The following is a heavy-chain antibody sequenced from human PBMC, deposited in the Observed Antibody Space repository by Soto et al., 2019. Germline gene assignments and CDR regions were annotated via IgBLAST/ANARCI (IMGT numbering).Heavy chain of an antibody. CDR2: ISYGGST. CDR1: GGSISSYY. CDR3: ARRWGYSFDY. J-gene: IGHJ4*02. D-gene: IGHD7-27*01. V-gene: IGHV4-39*01. Sequence: QLQLQESGPGLVKPSETLSLTCTVSGGSISSYYWGWIRRPPGKGLEWIGSISYGGSTYYNPSLKIRVTISVDTSKNQFSLKLSSVTAADTAVYYCARRWGYSFDYWGQGTLVTVSS.